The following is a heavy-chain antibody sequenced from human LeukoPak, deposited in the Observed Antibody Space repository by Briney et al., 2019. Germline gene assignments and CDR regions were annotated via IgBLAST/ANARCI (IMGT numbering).Heavy chain of an antibody. CDR1: EASFSGYS. CDR2: ITDSGGT. D-gene: IGHD3-9*01. J-gene: IGHJ4*02. V-gene: IGHV4-34*01. CDR3: ARVESYHILYRPY. Sequence: SETLSLTCAVYEASFSGYSWSWIRQSPGKGLEWIGEITDSGGTNYNPSFKSRLTISADTSKNQFSLKLASVTAADTAVYYCARVESYHILYRPYWGQGTLVTVSS.